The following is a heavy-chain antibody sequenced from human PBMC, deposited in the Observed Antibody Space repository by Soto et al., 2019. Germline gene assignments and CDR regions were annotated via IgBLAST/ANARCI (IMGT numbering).Heavy chain of an antibody. D-gene: IGHD6-13*01. CDR3: VKDESINWYSGHFRH. CDR1: GFTFTDYW. CDR2: INWNSGSI. V-gene: IGHV3-9*01. Sequence: GGSLRLSCAASGFTFTDYWTHWVRQVPGKGLEWVSGINWNSGSIGYADSVKGRFAISRDNAKNSLHLQMNSLRAEDTAFYYCVKDESINWYSGHFRHWGQGTLVTVSS. J-gene: IGHJ1*01.